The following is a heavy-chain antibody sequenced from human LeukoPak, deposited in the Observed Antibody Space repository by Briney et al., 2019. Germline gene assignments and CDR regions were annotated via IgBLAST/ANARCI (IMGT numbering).Heavy chain of an antibody. CDR1: GGTFSSYA. CDR2: IIPIFGTA. CDR3: ARVPRYSSSSSYMDV. J-gene: IGHJ6*03. D-gene: IGHD6-6*01. Sequence: PEASVKVSCKASGGTFSSYAISWVRQAPGQGLEWMGGIIPIFGTANYAQKFQGRVTITTDESTSTAYMELSSLRSEDTAVYYCARVPRYSSSSSYMDVWGKGTTVTVSS. V-gene: IGHV1-69*05.